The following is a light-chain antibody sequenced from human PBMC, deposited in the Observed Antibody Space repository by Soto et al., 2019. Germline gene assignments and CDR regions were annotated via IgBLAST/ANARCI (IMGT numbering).Light chain of an antibody. V-gene: IGKV3-11*01. J-gene: IGKJ2*01. CDR3: QQRSNWPQYT. Sequence: EIVLTQSPATLSLSPGERATLSCRASQSVSSFLAWYQQKPGQAPRLLIYDASHRATGIPVRFSGSGSGTDFPLTIPRLAPEDFAVYYCQQRSNWPQYTFGQGTMLEIK. CDR2: DAS. CDR1: QSVSSF.